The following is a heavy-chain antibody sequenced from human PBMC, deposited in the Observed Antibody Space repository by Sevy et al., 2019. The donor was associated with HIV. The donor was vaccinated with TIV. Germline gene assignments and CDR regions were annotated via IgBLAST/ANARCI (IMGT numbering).Heavy chain of an antibody. CDR2: ISGSGGST. V-gene: IGHV3-23*01. J-gene: IGHJ4*02. Sequence: GGSLRLSCAASGFRFSTHAMHWVRQAPGKGLEWVSAISGSGGSTYYADSVKGRFTISRDNSKNTLYLQMNSLRAEDTAIYYCAKGGYSYGSDYFDYWGQGTLVTVSS. CDR1: GFRFSTHA. CDR3: AKGGYSYGSDYFDY. D-gene: IGHD5-18*01.